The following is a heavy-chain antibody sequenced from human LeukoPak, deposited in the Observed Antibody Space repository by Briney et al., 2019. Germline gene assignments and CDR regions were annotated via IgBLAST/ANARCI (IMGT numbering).Heavy chain of an antibody. CDR1: GFTVSSNY. Sequence: GGSLRLSCAASGFTVSSNYMSWVRQAPGKGLEWVSVIYSGGSTYYADSVKGRFTISRDNSKNTLYLQMNSLRAEGTAVYYCARYGKQQLVLAYFDYWGQGTLVTVSS. CDR3: ARYGKQQLVLAYFDY. CDR2: IYSGGST. D-gene: IGHD6-13*01. J-gene: IGHJ4*02. V-gene: IGHV3-66*01.